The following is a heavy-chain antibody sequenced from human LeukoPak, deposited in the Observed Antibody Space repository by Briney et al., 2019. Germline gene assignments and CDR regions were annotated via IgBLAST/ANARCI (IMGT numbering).Heavy chain of an antibody. CDR3: ARGYSGYPVDY. CDR2: IYYSGST. D-gene: IGHD5-12*01. CDR1: GGSISSGGYY. V-gene: IGHV4-31*03. Sequence: SQTLSLTCTVSGGSISSGGYYWSWTRQHPGKGLEWIGYIYYSGSTYYNPSLKSRVTISVDTSKNQFSLKLSSVTAADTAVYYCARGYSGYPVDYWGQGTLVTVSS. J-gene: IGHJ4*02.